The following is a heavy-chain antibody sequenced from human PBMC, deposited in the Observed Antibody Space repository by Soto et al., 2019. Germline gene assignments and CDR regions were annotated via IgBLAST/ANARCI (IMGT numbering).Heavy chain of an antibody. J-gene: IGHJ4*02. D-gene: IGHD3-10*01. V-gene: IGHV1-3*01. CDR1: GYTFTSYA. CDR2: INAGNGNT. Sequence: GASVKVSCKASGYTFTSYAMHWVRQAPGQRLEWMGWINAGNGNTKYSQKFQGRVTITRDTSASTAYMELSSLRSEDTAVYYCARDVLWFGEILYWGQGTLVTVSS. CDR3: ARDVLWFGEILY.